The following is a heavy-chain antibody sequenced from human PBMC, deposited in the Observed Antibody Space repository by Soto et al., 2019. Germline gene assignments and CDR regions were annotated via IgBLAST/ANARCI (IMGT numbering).Heavy chain of an antibody. CDR3: AKIAVAGNDAFDI. V-gene: IGHV3-30*18. J-gene: IGHJ3*02. CDR2: ISYDGSNK. CDR1: GFTFSSYG. D-gene: IGHD6-19*01. Sequence: PGGSLRLSCAASGFTFSSYGMHWVRQAPGKGLERVAVISYDGSNKYYADSVKGRFTISRDNSKNTLYLQMNSLRAEDTAVYYCAKIAVAGNDAFDIWGQGTMVTVS.